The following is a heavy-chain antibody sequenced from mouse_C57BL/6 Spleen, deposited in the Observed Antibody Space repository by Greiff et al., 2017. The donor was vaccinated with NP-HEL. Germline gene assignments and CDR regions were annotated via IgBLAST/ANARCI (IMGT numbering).Heavy chain of an antibody. CDR3: ALITTVSFDY. CDR1: GYTFTDYN. V-gene: IGHV1-22*01. J-gene: IGHJ2*01. Sequence: DVQLQESGPELVKPGASVKMSCKASGYTFTDYNMHWVKQSHGKSLEWIGYINPNNGGTSYNQKFKGKATLTVNKSSSTAYMELRSLTSEDSAVYYCALITTVSFDYWGQGTTLTVSS. D-gene: IGHD1-1*01. CDR2: INPNNGGT.